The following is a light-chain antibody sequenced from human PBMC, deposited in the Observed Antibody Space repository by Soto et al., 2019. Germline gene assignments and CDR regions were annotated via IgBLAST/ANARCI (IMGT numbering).Light chain of an antibody. J-gene: IGLJ2*01. CDR3: VAWDDSLNGPV. CDR2: EVV. Sequence: QSVLTQPPSASGSPGQSVTISCTGTKSDIGVYDFVSWYQHHPGKAPRLIIYEVVQRPSGVPDRFSGSKSGNTASLTVSGLQAADEADYYCVAWDDSLNGPVFGGGTKLTVL. CDR1: KSDIGVYDF. V-gene: IGLV2-8*01.